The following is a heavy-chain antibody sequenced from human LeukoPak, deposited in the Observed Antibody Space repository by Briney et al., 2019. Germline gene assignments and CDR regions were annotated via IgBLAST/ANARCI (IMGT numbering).Heavy chain of an antibody. CDR2: IIPILGIA. Sequence: GASVKVSCKASGGTFSSYAISWVRQAPGQGLEWMGRIIPILGIANYAQKFQGRVTITADKSTSTAYMELSSLRSEDTAVYYCAREQGYYYDSSGYYVGPRDAFDIWGQGTMVTVSS. CDR3: AREQGYYYDSSGYYVGPRDAFDI. D-gene: IGHD3-22*01. J-gene: IGHJ3*02. CDR1: GGTFSSYA. V-gene: IGHV1-69*04.